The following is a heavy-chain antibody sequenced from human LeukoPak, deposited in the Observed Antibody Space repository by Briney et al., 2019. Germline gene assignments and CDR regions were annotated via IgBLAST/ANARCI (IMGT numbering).Heavy chain of an antibody. D-gene: IGHD3-10*01. CDR3: ARYQRLGELDIPYYFDY. J-gene: IGHJ4*02. CDR1: GFTFSSYS. V-gene: IGHV3-21*01. CDR2: ISSSSSYI. Sequence: GGSLRLSCAASGFTFSSYSMNWVRQAPGKGLEWVSSISSSSSYIYYADSVKGRFTISRDNAKNSLYLQMNSLRAEDTAVYYCARYQRLGELDIPYYFDYWGQGTLVTVSS.